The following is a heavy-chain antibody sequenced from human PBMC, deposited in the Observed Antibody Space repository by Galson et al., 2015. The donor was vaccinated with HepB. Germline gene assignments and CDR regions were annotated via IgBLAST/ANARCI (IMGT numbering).Heavy chain of an antibody. CDR3: ARERVQQQLVVFDY. J-gene: IGHJ4*02. D-gene: IGHD6-13*01. V-gene: IGHV1-69*13. CDR1: GGTFSSYA. Sequence: SVKVSCKASGGTFSSYAISWVRQAPGQGLEWMGGIIPIFGTANYAQKLQGRVTITADESTSTAYMELSSLRSEDTAVYYCARERVQQQLVVFDYWGQGTLVTVSS. CDR2: IIPIFGTA.